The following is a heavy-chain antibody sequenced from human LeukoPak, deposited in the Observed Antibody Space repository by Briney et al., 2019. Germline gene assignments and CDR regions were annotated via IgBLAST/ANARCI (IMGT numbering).Heavy chain of an antibody. CDR3: ARHRTSGWGLDY. CDR2: IYYSGST. D-gene: IGHD6-19*01. Sequence: PSETLSLTCTVAAGFMSSYSWSWIRQPPGEGLEWIGFIYYSGSTSYNPSLKSRVTISVDTTKNQFSLKVNTVTAADTAVYYCARHRTSGWGLDYWGQGTLVTVSS. V-gene: IGHV4-59*08. CDR1: AGFMSSYS. J-gene: IGHJ4*02.